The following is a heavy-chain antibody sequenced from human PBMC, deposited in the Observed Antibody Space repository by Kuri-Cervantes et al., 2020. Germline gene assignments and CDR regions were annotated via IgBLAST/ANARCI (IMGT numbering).Heavy chain of an antibody. Sequence: ASVKVSCKASGYTFTSYDINWVRQATGQGLEWMGWMNPNSGNTGYAQKFQGRVTMTRNTSISTAYMEPSSLRSEDTAVYYYARAPYDFWSGYYAQPSYYYGMDVWGQGTTVTVSS. D-gene: IGHD3-3*01. CDR1: GYTFTSYD. CDR2: MNPNSGNT. J-gene: IGHJ6*02. V-gene: IGHV1-8*01. CDR3: ARAPYDFWSGYYAQPSYYYGMDV.